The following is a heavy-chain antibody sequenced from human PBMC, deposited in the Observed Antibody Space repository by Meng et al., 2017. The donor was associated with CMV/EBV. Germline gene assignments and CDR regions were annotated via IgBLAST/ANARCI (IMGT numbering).Heavy chain of an antibody. CDR1: GFTFSSYS. J-gene: IGHJ4*02. CDR2: ISSSSSYI. Sequence: GGPLRPPCAASGFTFSSYSMNWFRQAPGKGLEWFSSISSSSSYIYYADSVKGRFTISRDNAKNSLYLQMNSLRAEDTAVYYCARAGKDWVGRTVYYDYWGQGTLVTVSS. CDR3: ARAGKDWVGRTVYYDY. D-gene: IGHD2-15*01. V-gene: IGHV3-21*01.